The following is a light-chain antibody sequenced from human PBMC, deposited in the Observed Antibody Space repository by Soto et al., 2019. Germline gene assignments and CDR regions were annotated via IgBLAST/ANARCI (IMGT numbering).Light chain of an antibody. J-gene: IGLJ2*01. V-gene: IGLV1-44*01. CDR1: SSNIGSNI. CDR3: AAWDDSLNGVV. Sequence: QSVLTQPPSASGTPGQRVTISCSGSSSNIGSNIVNWYQQLPGTAPKLLIYSNNRRPLGVPDRFSGSKSGTSASLAISGLQSEDEADYYCAAWDDSLNGVVFGGGTKVTVL. CDR2: SNN.